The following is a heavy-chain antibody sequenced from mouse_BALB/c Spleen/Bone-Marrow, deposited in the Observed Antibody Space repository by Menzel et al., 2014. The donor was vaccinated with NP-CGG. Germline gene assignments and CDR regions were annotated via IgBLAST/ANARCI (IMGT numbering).Heavy chain of an antibody. D-gene: IGHD4-1*01. CDR2: INPSTGYT. CDR3: ARSRTGTYFDY. J-gene: IGHJ2*01. V-gene: IGHV1-7*01. CDR1: GYTFTSYW. Sequence: LVESGAELAKPGASVKMSCKASGYTFTSYWMHWVKQRPGQGLEWIGYINPSTGYTEYNQKFKDKATLTADKSSSTAYMQLSSLTSEDSAVYYCARSRTGTYFDYWGQGTTLTVSS.